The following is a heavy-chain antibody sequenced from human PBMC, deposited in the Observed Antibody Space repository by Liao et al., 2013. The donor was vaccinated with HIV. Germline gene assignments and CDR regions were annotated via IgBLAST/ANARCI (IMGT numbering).Heavy chain of an antibody. CDR2: IYYTGST. CDR1: DDSISGYY. V-gene: IGHV4-59*01. Sequence: QVQLQESGPGLVKPSEALSLTCTVSDDSISGYYWSWIRQPPGKGLEWVASIYYTGSTIYNPSLKSRVTISKDTSKNQFSLNLTSVTAADTAVYYCARDDSGSWTFWGQGTLVTVSS. D-gene: IGHD1-26*01. J-gene: IGHJ4*02. CDR3: ARDDSGSWTF.